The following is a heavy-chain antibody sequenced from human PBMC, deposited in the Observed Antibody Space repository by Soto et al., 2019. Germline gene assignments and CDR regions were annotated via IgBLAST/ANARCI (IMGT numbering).Heavy chain of an antibody. V-gene: IGHV3-30*04. D-gene: IGHD1-26*01. CDR1: GFTFSSYA. J-gene: IGHJ4*02. CDR3: ARGNKYSESYQYYYDY. Sequence: GGYLRLSCAASGFTFSSYAMHWVRQAPGKGLEWVAVISYDGNNKYYTDSVKGRFTNSRDNSKNTLYLQMNNLRAEDTDVYYCARGNKYSESYQYYYDYWGQGTLVTVSS. CDR2: ISYDGNNK.